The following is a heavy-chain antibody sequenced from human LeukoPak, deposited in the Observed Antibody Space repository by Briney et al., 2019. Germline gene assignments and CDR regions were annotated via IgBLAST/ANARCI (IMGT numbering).Heavy chain of an antibody. V-gene: IGHV4-59*01. J-gene: IGHJ4*02. CDR3: ARTGWYSPFDY. CDR2: IYSSGST. Sequence: SETLSLTCTVSGGSISSYYWSWIRQPPGKGLEWIGYIYSSGSTNYNPSLKSRVTISVDTSKNQFSLKLSSVTAADTAVYYCARTGWYSPFDYWGQGTLVTVSS. D-gene: IGHD6-19*01. CDR1: GGSISSYY.